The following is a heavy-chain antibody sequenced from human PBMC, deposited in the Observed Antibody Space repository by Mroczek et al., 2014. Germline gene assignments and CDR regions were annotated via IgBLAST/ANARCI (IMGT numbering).Heavy chain of an antibody. CDR3: ARGPGSGRGEYFQH. Sequence: QVQLQESGPGLVKPSETLSLTCIVSGGSISSQYCSWIRQPPGKGLEWIGYMYNSGTTNYNPSLKSRVTISVDTSKNQFSLKLSSVTAADTAVYFCARGPGSGRGEYFQHWGQGTLVTVSS. CDR1: GGSISSQY. J-gene: IGHJ1*01. D-gene: IGHD3-16*01. CDR2: MYNSGTT. V-gene: IGHV4-59*11.